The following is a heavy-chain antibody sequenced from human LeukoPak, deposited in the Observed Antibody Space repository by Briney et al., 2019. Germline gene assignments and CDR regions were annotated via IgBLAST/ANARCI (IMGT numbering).Heavy chain of an antibody. CDR2: IRYDGSNK. V-gene: IGHV3-30*02. D-gene: IGHD3-22*01. Sequence: TGGSLRLSCAASGFTFSSYGMHWVRQAPGKGLEWVAFIRYDGSNKYYADSVKGRFTISRDNSKNTLYLQMNSLRAEDTAVYYCAREPYYYDSSGYYSYWGQGTLVTVSS. J-gene: IGHJ4*02. CDR1: GFTFSSYG. CDR3: AREPYYYDSSGYYSY.